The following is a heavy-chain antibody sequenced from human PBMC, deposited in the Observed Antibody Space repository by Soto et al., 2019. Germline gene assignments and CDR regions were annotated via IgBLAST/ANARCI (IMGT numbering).Heavy chain of an antibody. CDR2: IKQDGSEK. CDR1: GFTFSSYW. J-gene: IGHJ6*02. V-gene: IGHV3-7*05. Sequence: GGSLRLSCAASGFTFSSYWMSWVRQAPGKGLEWVANIKQDGSEKYYVDSVKGRFTISRDNAKNSLYLQMNSLRAEDTAVYYCARGGLRYDSSGYYWSRYYGMDVWGQGTTVTVSS. D-gene: IGHD3-22*01. CDR3: ARGGLRYDSSGYYWSRYYGMDV.